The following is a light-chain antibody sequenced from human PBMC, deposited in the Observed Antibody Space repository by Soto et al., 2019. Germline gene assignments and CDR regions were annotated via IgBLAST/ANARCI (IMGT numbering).Light chain of an antibody. J-gene: IGLJ1*01. Sequence: QSPLTQPASVSGSPGQSITISCTATSSDVGGYNYVSWYQQHPGKAPKLMIYEVSSRPSGVSNRFSGSKSGNTASLTISGLQAEDEADYYCSSYTSSSTLVFGTGTKVTVL. CDR1: SSDVGGYNY. V-gene: IGLV2-14*01. CDR2: EVS. CDR3: SSYTSSSTLV.